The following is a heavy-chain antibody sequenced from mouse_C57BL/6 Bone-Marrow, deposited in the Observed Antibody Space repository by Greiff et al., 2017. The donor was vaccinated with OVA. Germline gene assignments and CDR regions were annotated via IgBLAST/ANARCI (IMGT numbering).Heavy chain of an antibody. CDR1: GFSLTSYA. Sequence: QVQLQQSGPGLVAPSQSLSITCTVSGFSLTSYAISWVRQPPGKGLEWLGVIWTGGGTNYNSALKSRLSISKDNSKSQVFLKMNSLQTDDTARYYCARIDSSGYADYAMDYWGQGTSVTVSS. CDR2: IWTGGGT. V-gene: IGHV2-9-1*01. CDR3: ARIDSSGYADYAMDY. D-gene: IGHD3-2*02. J-gene: IGHJ4*01.